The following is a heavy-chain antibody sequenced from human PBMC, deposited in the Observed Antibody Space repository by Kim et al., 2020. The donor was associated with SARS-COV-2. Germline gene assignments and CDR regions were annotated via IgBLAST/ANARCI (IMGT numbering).Heavy chain of an antibody. CDR2: ISGSGGST. D-gene: IGHD3-3*01. J-gene: IGHJ6*03. CDR1: GFTFSSYA. V-gene: IGHV3-23*01. CDR3: AKDHGARGQYYDFWSGYGWGYYYMDV. Sequence: GGSLRLSCAASGFTFSSYAMSWVRQAPGKGLEWVSAISGSGGSTYYADSVKGRFTISRDNSKNTLYLQMNSLRAEDTAVYYCAKDHGARGQYYDFWSGYGWGYYYMDVWGKGTTVTVSS.